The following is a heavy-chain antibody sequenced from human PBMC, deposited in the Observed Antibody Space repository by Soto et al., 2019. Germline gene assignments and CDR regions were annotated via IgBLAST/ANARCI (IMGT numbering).Heavy chain of an antibody. J-gene: IGHJ4*02. V-gene: IGHV3-30-3*01. CDR3: VKDHGTAMVRGGLDS. D-gene: IGHD3-10*01. CDR2: ISYDGSYK. CDR1: GFTFSTYA. Sequence: GGSLRLSCAASGFTFSTYAMHWVRQAPGKGLDWVAVISYDGSYKYYADSVKGRFTISRDNSKNTLYLQMNSLRADDTAVYYCVKDHGTAMVRGGLDSWGQGALVTVSS.